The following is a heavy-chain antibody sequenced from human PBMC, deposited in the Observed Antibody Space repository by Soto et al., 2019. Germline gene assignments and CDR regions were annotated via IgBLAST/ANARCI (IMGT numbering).Heavy chain of an antibody. V-gene: IGHV3-33*01. CDR1: GFTFSSYG. Sequence: QVQLVESGGGVVQPGRSLRLSCAASGFTFSSYGMHWVRQAPGKGLEWVAVIWYDGSNKYYADSVKGRFTISRDNSKNTLYLQMNSLRAEDTAVYYCARGFYGDYVGFDYWGQGTLVIVSS. CDR3: ARGFYGDYVGFDY. J-gene: IGHJ4*02. D-gene: IGHD4-17*01. CDR2: IWYDGSNK.